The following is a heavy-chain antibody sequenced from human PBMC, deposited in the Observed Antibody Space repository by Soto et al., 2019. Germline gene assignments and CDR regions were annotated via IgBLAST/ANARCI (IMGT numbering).Heavy chain of an antibody. V-gene: IGHV3-53*01. CDR3: ARDTSILGASFHY. D-gene: IGHD3-16*01. Sequence: GRWRRLSGVPGEFAVSSNSSSWVRQAPGKGLEWVSLIYTDGGTYYGDSVKGRFTISRDTSKNTLSLQMTRLRADDTAVYYCARDTSILGASFHYWGQGTMVIVYS. CDR1: EFAVSSNS. CDR2: IYTDGGT. J-gene: IGHJ4*02.